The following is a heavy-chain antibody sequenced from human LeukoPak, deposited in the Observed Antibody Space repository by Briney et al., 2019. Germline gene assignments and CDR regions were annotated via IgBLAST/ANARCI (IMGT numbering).Heavy chain of an antibody. CDR3: AREDSSGWYIGFDP. Sequence: ASVKVSCKASTYSFTDYYMHWVRQAPGQGLEWMGWINPHSGDTNYAQKFQGRVTMTRDTSISTVYMELSRLRSDDTAVYYCAREDSSGWYIGFDPWGQGTLVTVSS. V-gene: IGHV1-2*02. J-gene: IGHJ5*02. CDR1: TYSFTDYY. D-gene: IGHD6-19*01. CDR2: INPHSGDT.